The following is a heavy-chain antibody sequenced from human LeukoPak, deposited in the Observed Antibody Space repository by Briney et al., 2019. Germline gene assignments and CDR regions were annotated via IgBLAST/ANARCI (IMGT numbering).Heavy chain of an antibody. V-gene: IGHV4-59*08. CDR1: GGSISSYY. Sequence: PSEPLSLTCTVSGGSISSYYWSWIRQSPGKGLEWIGFIYYSGSPNYNPSLKGRVSISVDTSKSQFFLKLTSVTAADTAVYFCARGRGPWGYWGQGTLVTVSS. CDR3: ARGRGPWGY. CDR2: IYYSGSP. J-gene: IGHJ4*02. D-gene: IGHD3-16*01.